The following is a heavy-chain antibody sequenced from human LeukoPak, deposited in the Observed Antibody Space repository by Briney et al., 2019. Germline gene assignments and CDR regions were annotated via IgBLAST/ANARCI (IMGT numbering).Heavy chain of an antibody. V-gene: IGHV1-8*01. CDR3: ARGWSVAGSDYYYYMDV. Sequence: ASVKVSCKASGYTFTSYDINWVRQATGQGLEWMGWMNPNSGNTGYAQKFQGRVTMTRNTSISTAYMELSSLRSEDTAVYYCARGWSVAGSDYYYYMDVWGNGTTVTVSS. CDR2: MNPNSGNT. CDR1: GYTFTSYD. D-gene: IGHD6-19*01. J-gene: IGHJ6*03.